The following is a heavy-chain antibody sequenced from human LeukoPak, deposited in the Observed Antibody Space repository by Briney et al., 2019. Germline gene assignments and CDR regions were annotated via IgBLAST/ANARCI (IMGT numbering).Heavy chain of an antibody. J-gene: IGHJ5*02. V-gene: IGHV1-46*01. CDR2: INPSGGST. CDR1: GYTFTSYY. CDR3: ARRNLGYCSGGSCYSGWFDP. Sequence: ASVKVSCKASGYTFTSYYMHWVRQAPGQGLEWMGIINPSGGSTSYAQKFQGRVTMTRDMSTSTVYMELSSLRSEDTAVYYCARRNLGYCSGGSCYSGWFDPWGQGTLVTVSS. D-gene: IGHD2-15*01.